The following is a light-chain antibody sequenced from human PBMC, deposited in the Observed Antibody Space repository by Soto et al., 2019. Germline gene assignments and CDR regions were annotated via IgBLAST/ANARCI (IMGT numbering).Light chain of an antibody. J-gene: IGLJ2*01. CDR3: SSYAGSNNLGV. CDR1: GSDVGGYNY. V-gene: IGLV2-8*01. Sequence: QSALTQPPSASGSPGQSVTISCTGTGSDVGGYNYVSWYQQHPGKAPKLMIYEVSKRPSGVPDRFSGPKSGNTASLTVSGLQAEDEADYYCSSYAGSNNLGVFGGGTKLTVL. CDR2: EVS.